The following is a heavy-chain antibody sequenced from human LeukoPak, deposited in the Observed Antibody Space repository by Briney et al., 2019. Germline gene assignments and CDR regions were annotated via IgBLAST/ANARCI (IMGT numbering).Heavy chain of an antibody. V-gene: IGHV3-9*01. CDR2: ISWNSGSI. J-gene: IGHJ4*02. CDR3: AKGVEVVPAAAHYFDY. Sequence: PGGSLRLSCAASGFTFDDYAMHWVRQAPGKGLEWVSGISWNSGSIGYADSVKGRLTISRDNAKNSLYLQMNSLRAEDTALYYCAKGVEVVPAAAHYFDYWGQGTLATVSS. D-gene: IGHD2-2*01. CDR1: GFTFDDYA.